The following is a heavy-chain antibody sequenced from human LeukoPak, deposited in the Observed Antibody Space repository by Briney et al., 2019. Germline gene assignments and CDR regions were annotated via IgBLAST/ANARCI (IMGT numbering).Heavy chain of an antibody. CDR2: ISAYNGNT. CDR3: AGDLGGIAVAAPSFDY. CDR1: GYTFTSYG. J-gene: IGHJ4*02. D-gene: IGHD6-19*01. Sequence: ASVNVSCKASGYTFTSYGISWVRQAPGQGLEWMGWISAYNGNTNYAQRLQGRVTMTTDTSTSTAYMELRSLRADDTAVYYCAGDLGGIAVAAPSFDYWGQGTLVTVSS. V-gene: IGHV1-18*01.